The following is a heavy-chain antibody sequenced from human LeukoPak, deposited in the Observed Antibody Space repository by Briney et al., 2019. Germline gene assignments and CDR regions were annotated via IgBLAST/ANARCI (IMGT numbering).Heavy chain of an antibody. Sequence: ASVKVSCMASGYSFNSQGMNWVRQAPGQGLEWMGWNNTDSGNPTYAQGFTGRFVFSLDSSVSTAYLQISNLMPEDTAKYYCAREILRFDIWGQGTMVTVSS. V-gene: IGHV7-4-1*02. CDR1: GYSFNSQG. CDR3: AREILRFDI. CDR2: NNTDSGNP. J-gene: IGHJ3*02.